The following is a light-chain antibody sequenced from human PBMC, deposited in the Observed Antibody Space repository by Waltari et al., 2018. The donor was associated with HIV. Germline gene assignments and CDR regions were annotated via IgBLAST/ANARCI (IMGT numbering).Light chain of an antibody. J-gene: IGKJ5*01. Sequence: EIVLTQSPATLSLSPGERATRSCRASQSVSSYLAWYQQTPGQAPRLLIYDASNRATGIPARFSGSGSGTDFTLTISSLEPEDFAVYYCQQRSNWIFGQGTRLEIK. CDR2: DAS. CDR1: QSVSSY. CDR3: QQRSNWI. V-gene: IGKV3-11*01.